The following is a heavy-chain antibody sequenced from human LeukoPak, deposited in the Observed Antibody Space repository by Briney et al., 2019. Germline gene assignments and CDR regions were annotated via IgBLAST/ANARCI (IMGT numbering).Heavy chain of an antibody. CDR3: ARDARVGDPFDY. CDR2: IRGDGRDT. Sequence: PGGSLRLSCAASGFTFTDHWMHWVRQRPGKGLVWVSRIRGDGRDTTYADSVKGRFTISRDNAKNTLYLQMNSLGAEDTAVYYCARDARVGDPFDYWGQGTLVTVSS. J-gene: IGHJ4*02. CDR1: GFTFTDHW. V-gene: IGHV3-74*01. D-gene: IGHD4-17*01.